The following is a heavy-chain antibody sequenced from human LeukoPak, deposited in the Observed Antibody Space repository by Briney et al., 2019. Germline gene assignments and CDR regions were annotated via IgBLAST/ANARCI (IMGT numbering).Heavy chain of an antibody. CDR2: IKSKTDGGTT. J-gene: IGHJ3*02. Sequence: PGGSLRLSCAASGFTFSNAWMSRVRQAPGKGLEWVGRIKSKTDGGTTDYAAPVKGRFTISRDDSKNTLYLQMNSLKTEDTAVYYCSTDDTYYYDTSGYYALGDAFDIWGQGTMVTVSS. CDR3: STDDTYYYDTSGYYALGDAFDI. D-gene: IGHD3-22*01. CDR1: GFTFSNAW. V-gene: IGHV3-15*01.